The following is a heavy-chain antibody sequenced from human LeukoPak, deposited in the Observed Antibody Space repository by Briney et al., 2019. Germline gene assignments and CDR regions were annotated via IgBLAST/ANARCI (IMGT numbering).Heavy chain of an antibody. CDR2: ISGSGGST. J-gene: IGHJ5*01. Sequence: GGSLRLSCAASRFTFSSYAMSWVRQAPGKGLEWVSAISGSGGSTYYADSVKGRFTISRDNSKNTLYLQMNSLRAEDTAVYYCAKRGYSSGWFDYWGQGTLVTVSS. CDR1: RFTFSSYA. CDR3: AKRGYSSGWFDY. D-gene: IGHD6-19*01. V-gene: IGHV3-23*01.